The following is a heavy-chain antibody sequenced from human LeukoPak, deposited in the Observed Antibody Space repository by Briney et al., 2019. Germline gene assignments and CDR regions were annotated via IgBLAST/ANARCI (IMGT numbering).Heavy chain of an antibody. Sequence: GGSLRLSCAASGFTVSSNYMSWVRQAPGKGLEWVSVIYSGGSTYYADSVKGRFTISRDNSKNTLYLQMNSLGAEDTAVYYCARVGLTGYYSYYFDYWGQGTLVTVSS. CDR3: ARVGLTGYYSYYFDY. CDR2: IYSGGST. D-gene: IGHD3-9*01. CDR1: GFTVSSNY. J-gene: IGHJ4*02. V-gene: IGHV3-66*01.